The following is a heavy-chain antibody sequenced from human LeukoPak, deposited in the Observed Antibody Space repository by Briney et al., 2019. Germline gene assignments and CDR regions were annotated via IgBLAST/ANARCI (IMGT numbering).Heavy chain of an antibody. CDR3: AKIAVAGYYFYSMDV. Sequence: GGSLRLSCAASGFTFINYAMSWVRQAPGKGLEWVSTIPGSGVSTYYAGSVRGRFTISRDNFRNTPYLQMNSLRAEDTAVYYCAKIAVAGYYFYSMDVWGKGTTVTVSS. V-gene: IGHV3-23*01. J-gene: IGHJ6*03. CDR1: GFTFINYA. D-gene: IGHD6-13*01. CDR2: IPGSGVST.